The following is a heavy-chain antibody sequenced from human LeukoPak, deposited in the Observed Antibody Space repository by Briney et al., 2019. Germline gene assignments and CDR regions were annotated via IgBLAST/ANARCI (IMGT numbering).Heavy chain of an antibody. Sequence: GESLRLSCAASGFTFSSYSMNWVRQAPGKGVEWVSSISSGSSFMYYADSGKGRFTISRDNAKNSVFLQMNSLRAEDTAVYYCTRDPDMDVWGKGTTVTVSS. CDR1: GFTFSSYS. J-gene: IGHJ6*03. CDR3: TRDPDMDV. CDR2: ISSGSSFM. V-gene: IGHV3-21*01.